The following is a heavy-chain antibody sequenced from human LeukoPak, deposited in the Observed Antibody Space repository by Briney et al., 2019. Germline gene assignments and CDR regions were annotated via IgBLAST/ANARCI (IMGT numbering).Heavy chain of an antibody. J-gene: IGHJ4*02. V-gene: IGHV3-21*01. CDR1: GFTFSSYS. CDR2: ISSSSSYI. D-gene: IGHD3-10*01. Sequence: GESLRLSCAASGFTFSSYSMNWVRQAPGKGLEWVSSISSSSSYIYYADSVKGRFTISRDNAKNSLYLQMNSLRAEDTAVYYCARYGSGSYGRFDYWGQGTLVTVSS. CDR3: ARYGSGSYGRFDY.